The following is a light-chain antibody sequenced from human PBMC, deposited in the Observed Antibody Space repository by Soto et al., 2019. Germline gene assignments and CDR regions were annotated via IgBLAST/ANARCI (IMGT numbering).Light chain of an antibody. V-gene: IGKV3-11*01. CDR3: QQRSAWPLT. CDR2: DAS. J-gene: IGKJ4*01. CDR1: QNVGGY. Sequence: EIVLTQSPATLSLSPGERATLSCRASQNVGGYLAWYQQKPDQARRLLIYDASNRATGIPARFSGSGSGTEFSRTVSSLEPEDFAVYCCQQRSAWPLTFGGGTKVEIK.